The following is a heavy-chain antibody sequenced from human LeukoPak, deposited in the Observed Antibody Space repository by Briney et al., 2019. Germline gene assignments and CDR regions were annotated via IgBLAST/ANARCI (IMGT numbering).Heavy chain of an antibody. V-gene: IGHV4-34*01. Sequence: PSETLSLTCADYGGSPSGYYWSWIRQPPGKGLEWIGEINHSGSTNYSPSLKSRVTISVDTSKNQFSLKLSSVTAADTAVYYCARGLRGYSYGYYSYWGQGTLVTVSS. CDR2: INHSGST. CDR3: ARGLRGYSYGYYSY. CDR1: GGSPSGYY. D-gene: IGHD5-18*01. J-gene: IGHJ4*02.